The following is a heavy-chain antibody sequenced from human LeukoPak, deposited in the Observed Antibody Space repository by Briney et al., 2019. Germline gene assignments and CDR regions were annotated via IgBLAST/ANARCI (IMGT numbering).Heavy chain of an antibody. D-gene: IGHD2-15*01. CDR2: VSSSSSYI. V-gene: IGHV3-21*01. CDR3: ARDFCSGGSCYSGADL. CDR1: GFTFSSYG. J-gene: IGHJ5*02. Sequence: PGGSLRLSCAASGFTFSSYGMHWVRQAPGKGLEWVSSVSSSSSYIYYADSVKGRFTISRDNAKNSLYLQMNSLRAEDTAVYYCARDFCSGGSCYSGADLWGQGTLVTVSS.